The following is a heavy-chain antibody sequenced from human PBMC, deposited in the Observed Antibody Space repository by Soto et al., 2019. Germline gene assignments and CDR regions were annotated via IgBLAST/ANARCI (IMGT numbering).Heavy chain of an antibody. Sequence: EVQVVESGGGLVQPGGSLRLSCAASGFTFSDHYMDWVRQAPGKGLEWVGRTRNKDHSYTTEYAASVRGRFTISRDDSKNSWYLQMNSLKSEDTAVYYCTRSWLSGLGGMDVWCQGTTVIVS. D-gene: IGHD3-22*01. CDR3: TRSWLSGLGGMDV. J-gene: IGHJ6*02. CDR1: GFTFSDHY. CDR2: TRNKDHSYTT. V-gene: IGHV3-72*01.